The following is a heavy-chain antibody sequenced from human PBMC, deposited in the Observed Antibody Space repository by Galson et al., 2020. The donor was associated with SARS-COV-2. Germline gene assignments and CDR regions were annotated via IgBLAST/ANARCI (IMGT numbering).Heavy chain of an antibody. CDR1: GFTFDDYA. Sequence: SLKISCAASGFTFDDYAMHWVRQAPGKGLEWVSGISWNSGSIGYADSVKGRFTISRDNAKNSLYLQMNSLRAEDTALYYCAKLSVGATFDYWGQGTLVTVSS. J-gene: IGHJ4*02. CDR2: ISWNSGSI. D-gene: IGHD1-26*01. CDR3: AKLSVGATFDY. V-gene: IGHV3-9*01.